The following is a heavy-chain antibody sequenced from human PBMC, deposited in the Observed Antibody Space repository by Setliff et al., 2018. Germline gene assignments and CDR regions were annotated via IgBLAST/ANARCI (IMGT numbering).Heavy chain of an antibody. CDR2: INHRGST. Sequence: SETLSLTCAAYGGTFSAYYWTWIRQPPGKGLEWVGEINHRGSTNYNPSLKSRLTISLDTSKNQFSLTLSSVTAADTAVYYCARMSGFLYMDVWGKGTPVTVSS. J-gene: IGHJ6*03. CDR1: GGTFSAYY. V-gene: IGHV4-34*01. D-gene: IGHD3-3*01. CDR3: ARMSGFLYMDV.